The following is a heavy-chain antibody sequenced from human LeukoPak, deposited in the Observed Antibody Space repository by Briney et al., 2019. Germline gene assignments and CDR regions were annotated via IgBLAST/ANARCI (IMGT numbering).Heavy chain of an antibody. CDR1: GYTFTIYY. D-gene: IGHD3-22*01. Sequence: GASVKVSCKASGYTFTIYYMHWVRQAPGQGLEWMGIINPSGGSTSYAQKFRGRVTMTRDTSTSTVYMELSSLRSENTAVYYCARDGDSSGPWAPEGFDYWGQGTLVNVSS. J-gene: IGHJ4*02. V-gene: IGHV1-46*01. CDR2: INPSGGST. CDR3: ARDGDSSGPWAPEGFDY.